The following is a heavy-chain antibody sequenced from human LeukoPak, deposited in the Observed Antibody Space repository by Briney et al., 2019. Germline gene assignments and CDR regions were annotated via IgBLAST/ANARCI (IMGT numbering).Heavy chain of an antibody. J-gene: IGHJ6*02. D-gene: IGHD3-3*01. Sequence: LETLSLTCTVSGGSISSYYWSWIRQPPGKGLEWIGYIYYSGSTNYNPSLKSRVTISVDTSKNQFSLKLSSVTAADTAVYYCARVILEPLGSYYYGMDVWGQGTTVTVSS. CDR1: GGSISSYY. V-gene: IGHV4-59*01. CDR3: ARVILEPLGSYYYGMDV. CDR2: IYYSGST.